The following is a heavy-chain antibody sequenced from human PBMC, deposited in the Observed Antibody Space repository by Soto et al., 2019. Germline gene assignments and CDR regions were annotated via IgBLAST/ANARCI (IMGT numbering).Heavy chain of an antibody. D-gene: IGHD6-19*01. Sequence: PSETLSLTCTVSGGSISSGGYYWSWIRQHPGKGLEWIGYIYDSGSTNYNPSLKSRVTISVDTSKNQFSLKLSSVTAADTAVYYCASHYRRRGWEWATEPLFDYWGQGTLVTVS. J-gene: IGHJ4*02. CDR2: IYDSGST. V-gene: IGHV4-61*08. CDR1: GGSISSGGYY. CDR3: ASHYRRRGWEWATEPLFDY.